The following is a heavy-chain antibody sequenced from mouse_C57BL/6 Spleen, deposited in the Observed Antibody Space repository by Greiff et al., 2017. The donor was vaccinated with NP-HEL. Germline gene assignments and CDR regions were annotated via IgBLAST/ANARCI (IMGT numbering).Heavy chain of an antibody. CDR3: ARKNGSSPYWYFDV. J-gene: IGHJ1*03. D-gene: IGHD1-1*01. CDR2: ISSGGSYT. V-gene: IGHV5-6*01. CDR1: GFTFSSYG. Sequence: EVKLVESGGDLVKPGGSLKLSCAASGFTFSSYGMSWVRQTPDKRLEWVATISSGGSYTYYPDSVKGRFTISRDNAKNTLHLQMSSLKSEDTAMYYCARKNGSSPYWYFDVWGTGTTVTVSS.